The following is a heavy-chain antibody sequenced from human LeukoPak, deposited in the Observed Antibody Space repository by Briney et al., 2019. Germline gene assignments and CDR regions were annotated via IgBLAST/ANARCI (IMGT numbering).Heavy chain of an antibody. V-gene: IGHV1-2*02. CDR1: GYTFTGHY. CDR3: ARGGEIGGTTIVDDAFDI. CDR2: INPNSAGT. D-gene: IGHD1-1*01. J-gene: IGHJ3*02. Sequence: ASVKVSCKASGYTFTGHYMHWARQAPGQGLEWMGWINPNSAGTNYAQKFQGRVTMTRETSISTAYMELSSLRFDDTAVYYCARGGEIGGTTIVDDAFDIWGQGKMVTVSS.